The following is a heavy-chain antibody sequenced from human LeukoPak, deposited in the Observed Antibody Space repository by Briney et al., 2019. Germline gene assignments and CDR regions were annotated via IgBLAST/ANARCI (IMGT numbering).Heavy chain of an antibody. J-gene: IGHJ4*02. Sequence: GGSLRLSCAASGFTFSKYWMSWVRQAPGKGLEWVSGINWNGGSTGYADSVKGRFTISRDNAKNSLYLQMNSLRAEDTALYYCARVSYCSGGSCYLFDYWGQGTLVTVSS. V-gene: IGHV3-20*04. CDR2: INWNGGST. D-gene: IGHD2-15*01. CDR3: ARVSYCSGGSCYLFDY. CDR1: GFTFSKYW.